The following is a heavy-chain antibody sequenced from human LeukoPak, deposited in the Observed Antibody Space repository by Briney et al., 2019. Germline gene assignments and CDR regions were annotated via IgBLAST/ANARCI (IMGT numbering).Heavy chain of an antibody. CDR1: GITMSSQW. CDR3: AGGPGWVHDY. V-gene: IGHV3-7*01. Sequence: PGGSLRLSCVASGITMSSQWMKWVRQAPGKGLEWVANIKQDGSEQYYVDSVKGRFTISRDNAKNSLYLQMDSLRDEDTAVYYCAGGPGWVHDYWGQGTLVSVSS. D-gene: IGHD6-19*01. J-gene: IGHJ4*02. CDR2: IKQDGSEQ.